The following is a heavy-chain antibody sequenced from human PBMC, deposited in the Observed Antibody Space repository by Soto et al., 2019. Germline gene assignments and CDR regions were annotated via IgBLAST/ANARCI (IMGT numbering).Heavy chain of an antibody. D-gene: IGHD6-13*01. CDR1: GGSISSYY. V-gene: IGHV4-59*01. CDR2: IYYSGST. Sequence: QVQLQESGPGLVKPSETLSLTCTVSGGSISSYYWSWIRQPPGKGLEWIGYIYYSGSTNYNPSLKSLVTIAVDTSKNQFALKLSSVTAADTAVYYCAATYSSSWYYYYMDVWGKGTTVTVSS. CDR3: AATYSSSWYYYYMDV. J-gene: IGHJ6*03.